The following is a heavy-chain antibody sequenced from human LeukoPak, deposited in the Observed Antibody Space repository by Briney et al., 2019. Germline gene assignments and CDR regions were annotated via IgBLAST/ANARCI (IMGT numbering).Heavy chain of an antibody. Sequence: GGSLRLSCAASGFTFSSYSMNWVRQAPGKGLEWVSSISSSSSYIYYADSVKGRFTISRDNAKNSLYLQMNSLRAEDTAVYYCARDNGAALGFGYWGQGTLVTVSS. J-gene: IGHJ4*02. CDR1: GFTFSSYS. V-gene: IGHV3-21*01. CDR2: ISSSSSYI. D-gene: IGHD2-8*01. CDR3: ARDNGAALGFGY.